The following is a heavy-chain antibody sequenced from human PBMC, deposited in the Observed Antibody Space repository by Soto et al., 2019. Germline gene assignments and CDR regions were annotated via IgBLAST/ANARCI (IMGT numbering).Heavy chain of an antibody. CDR1: GGTFSSYA. D-gene: IGHD3-16*01. CDR3: ARDPFGWAPGVWFDP. Sequence: ASVKVSCKASGGTFSSYAISWVRQAPGQGLEWMGGIIPIFGTANYAQKFQGRVTITADESTSTAYMELSSLRSEDTAVYYCARDPFGWAPGVWFDPWGQGTLVTVSS. V-gene: IGHV1-69*13. J-gene: IGHJ5*02. CDR2: IIPIFGTA.